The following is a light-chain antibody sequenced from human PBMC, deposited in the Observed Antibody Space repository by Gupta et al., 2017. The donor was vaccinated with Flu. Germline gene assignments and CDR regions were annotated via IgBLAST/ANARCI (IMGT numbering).Light chain of an antibody. CDR3: SSYTSSSTYG. V-gene: IGLV2-18*02. Sequence: QSALTQPPSVSGSPGQSVTISCTGTSSDVGSYNRVSWYQQPPGTAPKLMIYDVSNRPSGVPDRFSGSKSGNTASLTISGLQADDEADYYCSSYTSSSTYGFGTGTKVT. CDR2: DVS. J-gene: IGLJ1*01. CDR1: SSDVGSYNR.